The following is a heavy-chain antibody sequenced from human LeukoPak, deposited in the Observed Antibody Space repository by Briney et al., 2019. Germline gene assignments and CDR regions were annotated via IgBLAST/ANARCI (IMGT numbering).Heavy chain of an antibody. CDR1: GGTFSSYA. V-gene: IGHV1-69*13. J-gene: IGHJ4*02. Sequence: ASVKVSCKASGGTFSSYAISWVRQAPGQGLEWMGGIIPIFGTANYAQKFQGRVTITADESTSTAYMELSSLRSEDTAVCYCATPIAVAGIFDYWGQGTLVTVSS. CDR3: ATPIAVAGIFDY. D-gene: IGHD6-19*01. CDR2: IIPIFGTA.